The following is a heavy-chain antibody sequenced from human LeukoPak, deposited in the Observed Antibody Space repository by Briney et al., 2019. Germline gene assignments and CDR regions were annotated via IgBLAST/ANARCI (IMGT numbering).Heavy chain of an antibody. CDR3: AKEAQSI. CDR2: ISYDGSNK. CDR1: GFTFSSYG. V-gene: IGHV3-30*18. Sequence: GGSLRLSCAASGFTFSSYGMHWVRQAPGKGLEWVAVISYDGSNKYYADSVKGRFTISRDNSKNTLYLQMNSLRAEDTAVYYCAKEAQSIWGQGPLVTVSS. J-gene: IGHJ4*02. D-gene: IGHD2-21*01.